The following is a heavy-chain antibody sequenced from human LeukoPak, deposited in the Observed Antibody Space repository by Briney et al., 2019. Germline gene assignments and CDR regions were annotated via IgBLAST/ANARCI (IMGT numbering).Heavy chain of an antibody. D-gene: IGHD3-10*01. CDR1: GFTFSSYA. CDR2: ISYDGSNK. V-gene: IGHV3-30*04. Sequence: PRRSLRLSCAASGFTFSSYAMHWVRQAPGKGLEWVAVISYDGSNKYYADSVKGRFTISRDNSKNTLYLQMNSLRAEDTAVYYCARGAVNLEVRTMYYYYGMDVWGQGTTVTVSS. J-gene: IGHJ6*02. CDR3: ARGAVNLEVRTMYYYYGMDV.